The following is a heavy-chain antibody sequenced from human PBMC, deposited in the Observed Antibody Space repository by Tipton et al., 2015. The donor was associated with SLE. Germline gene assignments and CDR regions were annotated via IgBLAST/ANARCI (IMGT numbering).Heavy chain of an antibody. J-gene: IGHJ4*02. D-gene: IGHD7-27*01. CDR1: GGSISSYY. CDR3: ARETGDTSY. Sequence: TLSLTCAVSGGSISSYYWSWIRQPPGKGLEWIGYIRYSGDTNYNPSLKSRVTISLDPSKSQFSLRLTSVTAADTAVYYCARETGDTSYWGQGPLVTVSS. CDR2: IRYSGDT. V-gene: IGHV4-59*12.